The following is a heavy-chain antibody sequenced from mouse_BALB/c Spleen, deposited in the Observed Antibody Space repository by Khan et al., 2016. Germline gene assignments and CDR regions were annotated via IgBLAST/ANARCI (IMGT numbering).Heavy chain of an antibody. CDR3: ARWVITTNFDY. CDR2: INTNTGEP. V-gene: IGHV9-3*02. D-gene: IGHD2-4*01. J-gene: IGHJ2*01. Sequence: QIQLVQSGPELKKPGETVKNSCKAAGYTFTNYGMNWVKQAPGKGLKWMGWINTNTGEPTYAEEFKGRFAFSLETYASTAYLQINNLKNEDTATSFCARWVITTNFDYWGQGTTLTVSS. CDR1: GYTFTNYG.